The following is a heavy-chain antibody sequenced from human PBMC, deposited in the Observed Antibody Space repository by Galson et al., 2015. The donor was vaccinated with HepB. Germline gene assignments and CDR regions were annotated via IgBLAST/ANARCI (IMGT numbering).Heavy chain of an antibody. CDR2: ISYDGSNK. J-gene: IGHJ6*02. D-gene: IGHD1-26*01. Sequence: SLRLSCAASGFTFSSYAMHWVRQAPGKGLEWVAVISYDGSNKYYADSVKGRFTISRDNSKNTLYLQMNSLRAEDTAVYYCARVNGGSHYYGMDVWGQGTTVTVSS. CDR3: ARVNGGSHYYGMDV. V-gene: IGHV3-30*04. CDR1: GFTFSSYA.